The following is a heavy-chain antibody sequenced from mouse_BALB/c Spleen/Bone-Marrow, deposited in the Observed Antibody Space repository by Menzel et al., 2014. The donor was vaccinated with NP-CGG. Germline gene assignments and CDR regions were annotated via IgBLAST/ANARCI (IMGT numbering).Heavy chain of an antibody. CDR3: TRGEDY. CDR2: IDPANANT. V-gene: IGHV14-3*02. CDR1: GFNIKDTF. J-gene: IGHJ2*01. Sequence: VQLQQSGAELVKPGASVKLSCTGSGFNIKDTFMHWVKQRPEQGLEWIGRIDPANANTKYDPKFQGKATITADTSSNTAYLQLTRLTSEDTAVYYCTRGEDYWGQGTTLAVSS.